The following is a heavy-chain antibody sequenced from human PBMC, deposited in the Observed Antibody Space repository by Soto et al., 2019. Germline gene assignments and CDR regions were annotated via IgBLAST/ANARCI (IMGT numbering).Heavy chain of an antibody. Sequence: PGESLKISCKGSGYSFTSYWIGWVRQMPGKGLEWMGIIYPGDSDTRYSPSFQGQVTISADKSISTAYLQWSSLKASDTAMYYCARQTGITILGVVTPSYYYYMDVWGKGTTVTVSS. V-gene: IGHV5-51*01. CDR2: IYPGDSDT. J-gene: IGHJ6*03. CDR3: ARQTGITILGVVTPSYYYYMDV. CDR1: GYSFTSYW. D-gene: IGHD3-3*01.